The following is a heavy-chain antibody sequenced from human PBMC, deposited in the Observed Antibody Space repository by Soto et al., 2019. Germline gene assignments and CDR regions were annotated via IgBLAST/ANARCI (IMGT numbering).Heavy chain of an antibody. D-gene: IGHD3-3*01. J-gene: IGHJ6*02. CDR1: GGTFSSYA. V-gene: IGHV1-69*06. CDR2: IIPIFGTA. Sequence: QVQLVQSGAEVRKPGSSVKVSCKASGGTFSSYAISWVRQAPGQGLEWMGGIIPIFGTANYAQKFQGRVTITADKSTSTDYMELSSLRSEDTAVYYCARGFLEWLSASPYYYYGMDVWGQGTTVTVSS. CDR3: ARGFLEWLSASPYYYYGMDV.